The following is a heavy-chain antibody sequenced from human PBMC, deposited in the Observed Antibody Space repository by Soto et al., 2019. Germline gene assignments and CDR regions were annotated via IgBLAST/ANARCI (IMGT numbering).Heavy chain of an antibody. Sequence: QVQLQESGPGLVKPSGTLSLTCAVSSGSISSSNWWSWVRQPPGKGLEWIGEIYHSGSTNYNPSLKSRVTIAVDKSKNQFSLKLSSVTAADTAVDYCARGKGSGVYYYYMDVWGKGTTVTVSS. CDR1: SGSISSSNW. CDR2: IYHSGST. D-gene: IGHD3-10*01. CDR3: ARGKGSGVYYYYMDV. J-gene: IGHJ6*03. V-gene: IGHV4-4*02.